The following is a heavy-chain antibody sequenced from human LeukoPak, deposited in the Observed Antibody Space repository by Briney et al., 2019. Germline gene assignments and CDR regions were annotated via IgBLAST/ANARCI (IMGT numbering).Heavy chain of an antibody. D-gene: IGHD2-21*02. V-gene: IGHV3-48*04. Sequence: GGSLRLSCAASGFTFSSYSMNWVRQAPGKGLEWVSYISSSSSTIYYADSVKGRFTISRDNAKNSLYLQMNSLRAEDTAVYYCARDGPAYCGGDCYSDYWGQGTLVTVSS. J-gene: IGHJ4*02. CDR3: ARDGPAYCGGDCYSDY. CDR2: ISSSSSTI. CDR1: GFTFSSYS.